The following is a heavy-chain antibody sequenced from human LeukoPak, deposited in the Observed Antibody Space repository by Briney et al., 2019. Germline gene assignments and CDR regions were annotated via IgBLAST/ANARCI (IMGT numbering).Heavy chain of an antibody. Sequence: SETLSLTCAVSGGSISSTNWWNWVRQSPGKGLEWIGEIYHSGSPNYNPSLKSRVTILVDKSKNQLSLKLSSVTAADTAVYYCARDLGDSCGMDVWGQGTTVTVSS. CDR1: GGSISSTNW. CDR2: IYHSGSP. D-gene: IGHD5-24*01. CDR3: ARDLGDSCGMDV. J-gene: IGHJ6*02. V-gene: IGHV4-4*02.